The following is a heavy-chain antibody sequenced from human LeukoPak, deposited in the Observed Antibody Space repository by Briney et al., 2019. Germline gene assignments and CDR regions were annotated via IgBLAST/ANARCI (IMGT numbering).Heavy chain of an antibody. Sequence: GASVKVSCKASGYTFTSYYMHWVRQAPGQGLEWMGIINPSGGSTSYAQKFQGRVTMTRDMSTSTVYMELSSLRSEDTAVYYCARERTDYYDSSGYYGPWGQGTLVTVSS. D-gene: IGHD3-22*01. CDR3: ARERTDYYDSSGYYGP. J-gene: IGHJ5*02. CDR1: GYTFTSYY. V-gene: IGHV1-46*01. CDR2: INPSGGST.